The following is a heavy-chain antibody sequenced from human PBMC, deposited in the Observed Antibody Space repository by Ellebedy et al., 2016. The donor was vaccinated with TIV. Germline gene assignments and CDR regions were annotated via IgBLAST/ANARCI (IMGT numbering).Heavy chain of an antibody. CDR3: ARWGQLGYDY. D-gene: IGHD1-1*01. J-gene: IGHJ4*02. V-gene: IGHV1-46*02. CDR1: GATFNNHA. Sequence: ASVKVSCKASGATFNNHAISWVRQAPGQGLEMMGVINPGGGSTRYAQKLQGRVTMTRDTSTRTVYMELSSLRSDDTAVYYCARWGQLGYDYWGQGTLVTVSS. CDR2: INPGGGST.